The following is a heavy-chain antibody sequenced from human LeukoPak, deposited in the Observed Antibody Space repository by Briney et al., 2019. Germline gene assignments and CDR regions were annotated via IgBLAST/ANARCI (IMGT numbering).Heavy chain of an antibody. CDR1: GFTFSRYR. Sequence: GGSLRLYCAASGFTFSRYRMIWVRQAPGKGLEWLSYISSSSSTIHYADSLKGRFTISRDNAKNSLYQQMNSMTDEDNAVYYCARDGFDYWGQGTLVTVSS. CDR2: ISSSSSTI. V-gene: IGHV3-48*02. J-gene: IGHJ4*02. CDR3: ARDGFDY.